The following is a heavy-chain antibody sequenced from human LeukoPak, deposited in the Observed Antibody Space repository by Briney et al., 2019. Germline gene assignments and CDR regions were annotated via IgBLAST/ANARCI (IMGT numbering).Heavy chain of an antibody. V-gene: IGHV3-73*01. CDR1: GFTFSGSA. CDR2: IRTKANGYAT. Sequence: PGGSLRLSCAAPGFTFSGSAMHWVRQASGKGLGGFGRIRTKANGYATAYAASVKGRFTISRDDSKNTAYLQMNSLKTEDTAVYYCTSRGYSGYGDYYYYGMDVWGQGTTVTVSS. J-gene: IGHJ6*02. D-gene: IGHD5-12*01. CDR3: TSRGYSGYGDYYYYGMDV.